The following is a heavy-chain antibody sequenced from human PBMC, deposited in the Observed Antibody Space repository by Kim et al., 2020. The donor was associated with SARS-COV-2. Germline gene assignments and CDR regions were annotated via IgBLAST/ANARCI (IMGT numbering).Heavy chain of an antibody. J-gene: IGHJ4*02. CDR2: INPGSGNT. D-gene: IGHD6-6*01. V-gene: IGHV1-3*01. CDR3: AKYSSSSGVDY. CDR1: GYTFTNYA. Sequence: ASVKVSCKASGYTFTNYAMHWGRQAPGQRLEWMGWINPGSGNTKYSQKFQGRVTITRDTSANTAYMELSSLRSEDTAMYYCAKYSSSSGVDYWGQGTLVTVSS.